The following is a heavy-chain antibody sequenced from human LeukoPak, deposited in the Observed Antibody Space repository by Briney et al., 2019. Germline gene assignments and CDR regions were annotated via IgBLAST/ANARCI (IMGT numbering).Heavy chain of an antibody. CDR3: ARVGGTNYYYYGMDV. D-gene: IGHD3-10*01. J-gene: IGHJ6*02. V-gene: IGHV4-59*11. CDR2: IYDSGST. Sequence: HSETLSLTCSVSGGSITSLYWSWIRQPPGKGLEWIGYIYDSGSTNYNPSLKSRVTISVDTSKNQFSLKLSSVTAADMAVYYCARVGGTNYYYYGMDVWGQGTTVTVSS. CDR1: GGSITSLY.